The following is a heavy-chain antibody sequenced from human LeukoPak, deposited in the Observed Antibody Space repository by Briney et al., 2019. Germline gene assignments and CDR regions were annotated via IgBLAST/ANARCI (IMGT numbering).Heavy chain of an antibody. Sequence: ASVKVSCKASGYTFTGYYMHWVRQAPGQGLEWMGRINPNSGGTNYAQKFQGRVTMTRDTSISTAYMELSRLRSDDTAVYYCARDTRRWELLGFDYWGQGTLVTVSS. CDR3: ARDTRRWELLGFDY. V-gene: IGHV1-2*06. J-gene: IGHJ4*02. CDR1: GYTFTGYY. D-gene: IGHD1-26*01. CDR2: INPNSGGT.